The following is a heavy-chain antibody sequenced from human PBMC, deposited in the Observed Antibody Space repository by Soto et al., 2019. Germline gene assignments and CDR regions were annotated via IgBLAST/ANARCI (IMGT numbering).Heavy chain of an antibody. J-gene: IGHJ3*02. D-gene: IGHD1-7*01. Sequence: SETLSLTCTVSGGSISSSTYYWGWIRQPPGKGLEWIGSIYYSGSTYSNPSLKSRVTISVDTSKNQFSLQLSSVTAADTAVYYCARLRIEGTTYDALDIWGQGTMVTVSS. V-gene: IGHV4-39*01. CDR2: IYYSGST. CDR1: GGSISSSTYY. CDR3: ARLRIEGTTYDALDI.